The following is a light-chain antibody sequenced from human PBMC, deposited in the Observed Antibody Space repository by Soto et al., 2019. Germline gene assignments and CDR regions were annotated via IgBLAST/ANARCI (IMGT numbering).Light chain of an antibody. Sequence: EVVLTQSPGTLSLSPMERAPLSCRASQGIGDTLAWYQHKPGQTPRLLIYDKSTRATGVPNRFSGSRSGAEFNLTINRLQSEDFAVYYCQPYNNWTLTFGGGTKVDIK. CDR2: DKS. J-gene: IGKJ4*01. V-gene: IGKV3-15*01. CDR3: QPYNNWTLT. CDR1: QGIGDT.